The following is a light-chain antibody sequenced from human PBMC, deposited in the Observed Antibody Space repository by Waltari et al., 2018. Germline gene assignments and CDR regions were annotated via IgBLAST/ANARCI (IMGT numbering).Light chain of an antibody. J-gene: IGKJ4*01. V-gene: IGKV3-15*01. CDR3: QQYNNWPPHT. CDR1: QSVSSN. Sequence: EIVMTQSPATLSVSPGERATLSCRASQSVSSNLAWYQQKPGQAPRPLIYGASTRATGIPARFSGSGSGTEFTLTISSMQSEDFAVYYCQQYNNWPPHTFGGGTKVEIK. CDR2: GAS.